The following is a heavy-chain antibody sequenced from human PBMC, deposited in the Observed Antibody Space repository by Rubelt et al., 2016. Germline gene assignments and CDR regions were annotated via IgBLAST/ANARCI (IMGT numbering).Heavy chain of an antibody. CDR2: INHSGST. V-gene: IGHV4-34*01. Sequence: QVQLQQWGAGLLKPSETLSLTCAVYGGSFSGYYWSWIRPPPGKGLEWIGEINHSGSTNYNPSRTSRVTISVDTSKNQFALKLSAVTAADTAVYYGARGKEGLGVTMMDYWGQGTLVTVSS. CDR3: ARGKEGLGVTMMDY. CDR1: GGSFSGYY. J-gene: IGHJ4*02. D-gene: IGHD3-22*01.